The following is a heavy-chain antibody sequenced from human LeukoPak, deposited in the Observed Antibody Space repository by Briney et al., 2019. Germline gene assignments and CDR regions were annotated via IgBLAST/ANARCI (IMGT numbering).Heavy chain of an antibody. Sequence: SETLSLTCTVSAGSISSYYWSWIRQPPGKGLEWIGYIYYSGSTNYNPSLESRVTISVDTSKNQFSLKLSSVTAADTAVYYCARYSGSYIYYYYYMDVWGKGTTVTVS. CDR1: AGSISSYY. CDR2: IYYSGST. J-gene: IGHJ6*03. V-gene: IGHV4-59*01. D-gene: IGHD1-26*01. CDR3: ARYSGSYIYYYYYMDV.